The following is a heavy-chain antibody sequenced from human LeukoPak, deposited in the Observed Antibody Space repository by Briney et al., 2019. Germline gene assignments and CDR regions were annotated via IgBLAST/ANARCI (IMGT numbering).Heavy chain of an antibody. CDR1: GFIFSNYG. D-gene: IGHD6-19*01. Sequence: GGSLRLSCEASGFIFSNYGMHWVRQAPGKGLEWLALIWYEGQTKFYADSVKGRFTISRDNSGNTLFLHMTNLRVEDTAVYYCAREWGRIAVAGGPGYWGQGAMVTVSS. CDR3: AREWGRIAVAGGPGY. J-gene: IGHJ4*02. V-gene: IGHV3-33*01. CDR2: IWYEGQTK.